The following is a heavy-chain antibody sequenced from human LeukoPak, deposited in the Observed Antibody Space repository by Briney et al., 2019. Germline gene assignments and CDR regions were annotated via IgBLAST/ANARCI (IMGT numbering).Heavy chain of an antibody. CDR3: ARGVPRQDY. J-gene: IGHJ4*02. CDR1: GFTFSSYA. Sequence: GGSLRLSCAASGFTFSSYAMHWVRQAPGKGLEWVAVISYDGSNKYYADSVKGRFTISRDNSKNTLYLQMNSLRAEDTAVYYCARGVPRQDYWGQGTLVTVSS. CDR2: ISYDGSNK. V-gene: IGHV3-30*04. D-gene: IGHD3-10*01.